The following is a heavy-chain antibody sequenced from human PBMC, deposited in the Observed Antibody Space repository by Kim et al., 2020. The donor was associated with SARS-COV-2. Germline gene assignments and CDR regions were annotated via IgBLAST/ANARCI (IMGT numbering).Heavy chain of an antibody. V-gene: IGHV1-18*01. Sequence: ASVKVSCKASGYTFTSYGISWVRQAPGQGLEWMGWISAYNGNTNYAQKLQGRVTMTTDTSTSTAYMELRSLRSDDTAVYYCARDWRWLQFSGVSGMYYFDYWGQGTLVTVSS. J-gene: IGHJ4*02. CDR2: ISAYNGNT. CDR1: GYTFTSYG. CDR3: ARDWRWLQFSGVSGMYYFDY. D-gene: IGHD5-12*01.